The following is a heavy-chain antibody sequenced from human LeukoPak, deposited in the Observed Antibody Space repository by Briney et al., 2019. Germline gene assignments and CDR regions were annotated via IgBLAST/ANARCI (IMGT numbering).Heavy chain of an antibody. CDR3: AGGKGQQTPDWFDP. V-gene: IGHV4-31*03. Sequence: SETLSLTCTVAGDSINGDNYYWTWIRQHPGKGLEWIGFIFYTGSTSYNRSLKSRVAISTDTSTNQFSLRLTSVTAANTAVYYCAGGKGQQTPDWFDPWGQGNQVTVSS. D-gene: IGHD3-16*01. CDR1: GDSINGDNYY. J-gene: IGHJ5*02. CDR2: IFYTGST.